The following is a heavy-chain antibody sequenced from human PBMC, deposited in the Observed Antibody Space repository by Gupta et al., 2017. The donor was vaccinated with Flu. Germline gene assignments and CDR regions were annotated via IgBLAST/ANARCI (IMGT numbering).Heavy chain of an antibody. D-gene: IGHD5-18*01. V-gene: IGHV5-51*01. CDR2: IFPGDSDT. CDR3: ARVNTAVAYFGLDV. J-gene: IGHJ6*02. Sequence: RQMPGKGLEWMGIIFPGDSDTRYSPSSQGQVTISADKSINTAYLQWSSLKASDTAMYYCARVNTAVAYFGLDVWGQGTTVTVSS.